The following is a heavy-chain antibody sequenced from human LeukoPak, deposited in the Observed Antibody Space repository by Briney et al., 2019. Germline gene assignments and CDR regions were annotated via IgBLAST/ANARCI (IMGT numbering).Heavy chain of an antibody. Sequence: GSLRLSCAASGFTFSSYGMSWIRQPPGKGLEWIGNIYHSGITYYNLYNPSLKSRVIISVDTSKNHFSLKLSSVTAADTAVYFCATLLSSSYYFDYWGQGTLVTVSS. J-gene: IGHJ4*02. CDR3: ATLLSSSYYFDY. CDR2: IYHSGIT. CDR1: GFTFSSYG. V-gene: IGHV4-59*04. D-gene: IGHD3-10*02.